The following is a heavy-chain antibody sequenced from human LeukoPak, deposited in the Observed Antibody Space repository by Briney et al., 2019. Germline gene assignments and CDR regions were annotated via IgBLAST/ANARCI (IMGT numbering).Heavy chain of an antibody. Sequence: ASVKVSCKASGYTFTSYGISWVRQAPGQGLEWMGWISGYNGKTKYAQKIQGRVAMTTDTSTSTAYMELRSLRSDDTAVYYCARDRVRGNYGDYVVSMDVWGQGTTVTVSS. CDR3: ARDRVRGNYGDYVVSMDV. J-gene: IGHJ6*02. V-gene: IGHV1-18*01. D-gene: IGHD4-17*01. CDR2: ISGYNGKT. CDR1: GYTFTSYG.